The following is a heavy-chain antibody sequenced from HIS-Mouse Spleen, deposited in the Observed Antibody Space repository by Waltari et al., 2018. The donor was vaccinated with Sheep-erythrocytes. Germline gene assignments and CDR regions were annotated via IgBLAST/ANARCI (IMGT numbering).Heavy chain of an antibody. Sequence: YYSGSTYYNPSLKSRVTISIDTSKNQFSLKLSSVTAADTAVYYCARDPLTGADYWGQGTLVTVSS. V-gene: IGHV4-31*02. CDR3: ARDPLTGADY. D-gene: IGHD7-27*01. CDR2: YYSGST. J-gene: IGHJ4*02.